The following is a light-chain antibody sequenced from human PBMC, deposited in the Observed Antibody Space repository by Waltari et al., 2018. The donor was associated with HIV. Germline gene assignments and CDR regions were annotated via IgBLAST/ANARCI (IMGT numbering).Light chain of an antibody. J-gene: IGLJ2*01. CDR3: AAWDDRLNLV. V-gene: IGLV1-47*01. CDR2: KNK. Sequence: QSVLPQPPSASGTPGQRATISCFGSNSNIGRNYVYWYQQLPGMAPKLLIVKNKRRPAGGPDRFSAAKAGTSASLAISGLRSEDEADYYCAAWDDRLNLVFGGGTKLTVL. CDR1: NSNIGRNY.